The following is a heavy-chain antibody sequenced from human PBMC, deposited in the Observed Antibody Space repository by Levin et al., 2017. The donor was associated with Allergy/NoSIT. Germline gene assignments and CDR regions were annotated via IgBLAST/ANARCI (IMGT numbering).Heavy chain of an antibody. CDR2: ISWNSGSI. D-gene: IGHD3-10*01. CDR3: ARDNIGLPDALDI. J-gene: IGHJ3*02. CDR1: GFTFDDYA. Sequence: SLKISCAASGFTFDDYAMHWVRQAPGKGLEWVSGISWNSGSICYADSVKGRFTISRDNAKNSLYLQMNSLRTEDTALYYCARDNIGLPDALDIWGQGTMVIVSS. V-gene: IGHV3-9*01.